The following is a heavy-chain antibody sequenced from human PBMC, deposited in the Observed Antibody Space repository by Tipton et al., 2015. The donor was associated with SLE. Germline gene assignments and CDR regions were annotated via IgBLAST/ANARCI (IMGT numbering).Heavy chain of an antibody. CDR3: AIFGVVPPHAFDI. Sequence: QSGPEVKKPGASMKVSCKASGYTFTGYYMHWVRQAPGQGLEWMGWINPNSGDTNYAQKFQGRVTMTRDTSIRTAYMEVSRLRSDDTAVYYCAIFGVVPPHAFDIWGQGTLVTVSS. D-gene: IGHD3-3*01. J-gene: IGHJ3*02. CDR2: INPNSGDT. CDR1: GYTFTGYY. V-gene: IGHV1-2*02.